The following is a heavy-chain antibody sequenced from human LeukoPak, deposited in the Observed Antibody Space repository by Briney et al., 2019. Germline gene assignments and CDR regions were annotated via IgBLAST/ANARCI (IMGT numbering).Heavy chain of an antibody. D-gene: IGHD3-9*01. J-gene: IGHJ4*02. CDR1: GFTFSNYW. Sequence: GGSLRLSCAASGFTFSNYWMHWVRQAPGKGLVWVSRINSDGSSTRYADSVKGRFTISRDNAKNTLYLQMNSLRAEDTAVYYCVRELDWLPTLDYWGQGTLVTVSS. V-gene: IGHV3-74*01. CDR2: INSDGSST. CDR3: VRELDWLPTLDY.